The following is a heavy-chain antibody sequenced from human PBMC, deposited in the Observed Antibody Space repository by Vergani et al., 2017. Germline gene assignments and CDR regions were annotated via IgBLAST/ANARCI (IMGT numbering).Heavy chain of an antibody. D-gene: IGHD3-3*01. V-gene: IGHV4-31*03. J-gene: IGHJ6*03. CDR2: IYYSGST. Sequence: QVQLQESGPGLVKPSQTLSLTCTVSGGPISSGGYYWSWIRQHPGKGLEWIGYIYYSGSTYYNPSLKSRVTISVVTTKNQLSLKLSSVTAADTAVYYCAREVCGVVNYYYYMDVWGKGTTVTVSS. CDR1: GGPISSGGYY. CDR3: AREVCGVVNYYYYMDV.